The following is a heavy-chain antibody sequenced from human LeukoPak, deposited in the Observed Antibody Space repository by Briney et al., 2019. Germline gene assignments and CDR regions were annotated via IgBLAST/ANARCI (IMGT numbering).Heavy chain of an antibody. CDR3: ARTAQDFYDSGSPDY. J-gene: IGHJ4*02. D-gene: IGHD3-10*01. Sequence: GESLRISCKGSGYTFTSYWISWVRQMPGKGLGWMGMIDPTDSYTNYSPSFQGHVTISADKSISTAHLQWSSLKTSDTAMYYCARTAQDFYDSGSPDYWGQGTLVTVSS. V-gene: IGHV5-10-1*01. CDR1: GYTFTSYW. CDR2: IDPTDSYT.